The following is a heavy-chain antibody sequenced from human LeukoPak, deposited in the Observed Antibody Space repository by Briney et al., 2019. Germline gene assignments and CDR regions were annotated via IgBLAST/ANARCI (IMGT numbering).Heavy chain of an antibody. CDR3: AKPAISSRGWYYDY. D-gene: IGHD6-19*01. V-gene: IGHV3-23*01. Sequence: GGSLRLSCAASGFTFSNSAMSWVRQAPGKGLEWVSAINDSGGSTYYADSVKGRFTISRDDSKNTLYLQMNSLRAEDTAVYYCAKPAISSRGWYYDYWGQGTLVTVSS. CDR2: INDSGGST. CDR1: GFTFSNSA. J-gene: IGHJ4*02.